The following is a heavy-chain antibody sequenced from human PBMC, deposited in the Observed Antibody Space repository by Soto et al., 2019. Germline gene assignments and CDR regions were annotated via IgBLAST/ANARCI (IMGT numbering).Heavy chain of an antibody. CDR2: ISYDGSNK. CDR3: ANGNGVIQLWQIDY. Sequence: QVQLVESGGGVVQPGRSLRLSCAASGFTFSSYGMHWVRQAPGKGLEWVAVISYDGSNKYYADSVKGRFTISRDNSKNTLYLQMNSLRAEDTAVCYCANGNGVIQLWQIDYWGQGTLVTVSS. D-gene: IGHD5-18*01. V-gene: IGHV3-30*18. J-gene: IGHJ4*02. CDR1: GFTFSSYG.